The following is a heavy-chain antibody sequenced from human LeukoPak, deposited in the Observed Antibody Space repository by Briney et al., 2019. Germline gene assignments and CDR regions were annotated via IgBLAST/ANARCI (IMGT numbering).Heavy chain of an antibody. Sequence: GGSLRLSCAVSGFIFSNYWMSWVRQAPGKGLEWVAVISYDGSYESYADSVKGRFTISRDNSKNTLYLQMNSLRVEDTAVYYCAKGGPPTGASPRPWDFNYWGQGALVTVSS. CDR1: GFIFSNYW. D-gene: IGHD1-26*01. CDR3: AKGGPPTGASPRPWDFNY. CDR2: ISYDGSYE. J-gene: IGHJ4*02. V-gene: IGHV3-30*18.